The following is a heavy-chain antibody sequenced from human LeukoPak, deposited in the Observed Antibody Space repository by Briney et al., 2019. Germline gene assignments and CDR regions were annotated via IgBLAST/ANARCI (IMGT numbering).Heavy chain of an antibody. Sequence: GGSLRLSCEASGSSFVSYSMNWVRQAPGRGLEWVSSISSSSDYIYYVDSVKGRFTISRDNAKNSLYLQMNSLRAEDTAVYYCAREDHRDSSWPVDYWGQGTLVTVSS. CDR2: ISSSSDYI. V-gene: IGHV3-21*01. CDR3: AREDHRDSSWPVDY. CDR1: GSSFVSYS. D-gene: IGHD6-13*01. J-gene: IGHJ4*02.